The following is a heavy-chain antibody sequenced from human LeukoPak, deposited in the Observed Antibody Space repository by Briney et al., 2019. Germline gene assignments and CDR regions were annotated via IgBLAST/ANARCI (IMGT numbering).Heavy chain of an antibody. CDR2: VTSDGSDT. Sequence: GGSLRLSCAASGIGYYNYWMHWVRQAPGKGLEWISRVTSDGSDTVYADSVKGRFTISRDNARTTVYLQMSSLRLDDTATYYCATGLGHYYDYWGQGSLVTVSS. CDR1: GIGYYNYW. CDR3: ATGLGHYYDY. D-gene: IGHD2-8*02. V-gene: IGHV3-74*01. J-gene: IGHJ4*02.